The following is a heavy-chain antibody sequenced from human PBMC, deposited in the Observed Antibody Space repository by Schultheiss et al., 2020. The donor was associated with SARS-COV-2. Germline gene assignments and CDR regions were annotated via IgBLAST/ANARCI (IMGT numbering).Heavy chain of an antibody. Sequence: SETLSLTCTVSGGSVSSGVYYWSWIRQPPGKGLEWIGYIYYSGSTNYNPSLKSRVTISVDTSKNQFSLKLSSVTAADTAVYYCARDEGDLGYWGQGTLVTVSS. V-gene: IGHV4-61*08. CDR2: IYYSGST. J-gene: IGHJ4*02. CDR3: ARDEGDLGY. CDR1: GGSVSSGVYY.